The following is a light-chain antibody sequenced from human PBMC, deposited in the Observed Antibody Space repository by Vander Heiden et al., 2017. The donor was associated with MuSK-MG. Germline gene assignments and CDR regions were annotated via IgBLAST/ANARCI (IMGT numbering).Light chain of an antibody. Sequence: DIQMTQSPSSLSAFVGDTVTITCRASRDISTYLNWYQQKQGKAPRLLIYAASKLQSGVPSRFSGSGYGRDFTLTVASLQAEDAAAYYCQQVDSRPPTTFGAGTRLEIK. V-gene: IGKV1-39*01. J-gene: IGKJ4*01. CDR2: AAS. CDR1: RDISTY. CDR3: QQVDSRPPTT.